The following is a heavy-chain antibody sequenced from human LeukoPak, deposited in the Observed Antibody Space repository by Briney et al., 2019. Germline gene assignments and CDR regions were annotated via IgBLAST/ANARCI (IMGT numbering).Heavy chain of an antibody. V-gene: IGHV3-48*03. CDR2: ISSSGSTI. CDR3: ARDMTTVSYY. J-gene: IGHJ4*02. Sequence: GGSLRLSCAASGFTFSSYEMNWVRQAPGKGLEWVSYISSSGSTIYYADSVKGRFTISRDNAKNSLYLQMNSLRAEDTAVYYCARDMTTVSYYWGQGTLVTVSS. D-gene: IGHD4-17*01. CDR1: GFTFSSYE.